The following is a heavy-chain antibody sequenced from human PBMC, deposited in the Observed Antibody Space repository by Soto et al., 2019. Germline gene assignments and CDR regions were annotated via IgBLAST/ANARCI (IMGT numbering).Heavy chain of an antibody. D-gene: IGHD5-12*01. CDR3: ARGVLIQGIGNRDGYNL. CDR2: IKQDGSEK. Sequence: PGGSLRLSCAASGFTFSSYWMSWVRQAPGKGLEWVANIKQDGSEKYYVDSVKGRFTISRDNAQNSLYLQMNSLRAEDTAVYYCARGVLIQGIGNRDGYNLWGRGTLVTVSS. V-gene: IGHV3-7*02. J-gene: IGHJ2*01. CDR1: GFTFSSYW.